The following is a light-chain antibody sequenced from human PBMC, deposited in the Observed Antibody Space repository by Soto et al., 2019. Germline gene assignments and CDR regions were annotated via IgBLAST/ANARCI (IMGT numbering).Light chain of an antibody. V-gene: IGKV3-15*01. CDR3: QQNYSPPPIT. CDR2: GAS. CDR1: QNINSN. J-gene: IGKJ5*01. Sequence: DILLTQSPGTLSLSPGERATLSCRASQNINSNLAWYQQKPGQAPRLLIYGASTRADIIPARFSGSGSGTELTLTISSLQPEDFATYYYQQNYSPPPITFGQGTRLEIK.